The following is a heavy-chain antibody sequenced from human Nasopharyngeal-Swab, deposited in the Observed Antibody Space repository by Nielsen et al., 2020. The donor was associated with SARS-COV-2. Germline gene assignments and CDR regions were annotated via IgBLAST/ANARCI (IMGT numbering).Heavy chain of an antibody. CDR2: INHSGST. J-gene: IGHJ3*02. D-gene: IGHD3-16*02. Sequence: SDTLSLTCAVYGGSFSVYYWSWIRQPPGKGLEWIGEINHSGSTNYYPSLKSRVTISVDTSKNQVSLKLSSVTAADTAVYYCARGRPWGYVWGTYRNDAFDIWGQGTMVTVSS. CDR3: ARGRPWGYVWGTYRNDAFDI. CDR1: GGSFSVYY. V-gene: IGHV4-34*01.